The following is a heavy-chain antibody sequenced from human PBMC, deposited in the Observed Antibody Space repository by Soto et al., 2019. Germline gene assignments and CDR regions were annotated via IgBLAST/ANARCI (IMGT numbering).Heavy chain of an antibody. V-gene: IGHV1-69*01. D-gene: IGHD2-15*01. Sequence: QVQLVQSGAEVKNPGSSVKVSCTASGGAFTNYAVSWLRRSPGQVLEWMGAVMPTFGAGVYAQKFQGRLTICAYESTNSDYMNVRSLTFEDAAISYCAASRSFDAAMASWGQGT. CDR1: GGAFTNYA. J-gene: IGHJ5*01. CDR3: AASRSFDAAMAS. CDR2: VMPTFGAG.